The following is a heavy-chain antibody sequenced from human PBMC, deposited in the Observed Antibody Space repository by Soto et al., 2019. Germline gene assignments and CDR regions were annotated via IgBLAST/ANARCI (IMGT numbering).Heavy chain of an antibody. D-gene: IGHD3-10*01. CDR1: GFTFDDYA. J-gene: IGHJ3*02. Sequence: EVQLVESGGGLVQPGRSLRLSCAASGFTFDDYAMHWVRQAPGKGLEWVSGISWNSGSIGYADSVKGRFTISRDNAKNSLYLQMNSLRAEDTALYYCAKDIFREEYYGSGIAFDIWGQGTMVTVSS. V-gene: IGHV3-9*01. CDR3: AKDIFREEYYGSGIAFDI. CDR2: ISWNSGSI.